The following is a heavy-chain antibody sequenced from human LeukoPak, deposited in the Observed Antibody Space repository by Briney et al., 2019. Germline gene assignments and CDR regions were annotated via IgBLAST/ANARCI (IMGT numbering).Heavy chain of an antibody. V-gene: IGHV3-7*03. D-gene: IGHD3-9*01. J-gene: IGHJ4*02. CDR1: GFTFSSYW. CDR3: AKDPIDWGTIYFDY. CDR2: IKQDGSEK. Sequence: GGSLRLSCAASGFTFSSYWMSWVRQAPGKGLEWVANIKQDGSEKYYVDSVKGRFTISRDNAKNSLYLQMNSLRAEDTAVYYCAKDPIDWGTIYFDYWGQGTLVTVSS.